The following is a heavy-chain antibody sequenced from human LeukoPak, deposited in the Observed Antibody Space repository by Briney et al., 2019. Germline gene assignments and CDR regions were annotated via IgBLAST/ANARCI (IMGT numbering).Heavy chain of an antibody. D-gene: IGHD2-8*01. J-gene: IGHJ4*02. Sequence: GGSLRLSCAASGFTVSSNYMSWVRQAPGKGLEWVSVIYSGGSTYYADSVKGRFTISRDNSKNTLYLQMNSLRAEDTAIYYCAKEPNYCTNGVCYALDYWGQGTLVTVSS. CDR2: IYSGGST. V-gene: IGHV3-66*01. CDR1: GFTVSSNY. CDR3: AKEPNYCTNGVCYALDY.